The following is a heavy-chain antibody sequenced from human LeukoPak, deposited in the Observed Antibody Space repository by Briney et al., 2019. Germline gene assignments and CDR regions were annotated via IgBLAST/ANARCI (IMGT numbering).Heavy chain of an antibody. V-gene: IGHV5-51*01. CDR3: ARAGPYYDSGGYYENFDY. CDR2: IYSGDSDT. D-gene: IGHD3-22*01. CDR1: GYSFTNYW. Sequence: GESLKISCKGSGYSFTNYWIGWVRQMPGKGLEWMGIIYSGDSDTRYSPSFQGQGTISADKSISTAYLHWSSLKASDTAMYYCARAGPYYDSGGYYENFDYWGQGTLVTVSS. J-gene: IGHJ4*02.